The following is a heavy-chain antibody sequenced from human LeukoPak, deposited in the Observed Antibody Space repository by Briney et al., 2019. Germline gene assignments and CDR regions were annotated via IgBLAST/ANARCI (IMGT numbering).Heavy chain of an antibody. CDR2: IYSGGST. Sequence: GGSLRLSCAASGFTVSSNYMSWVRQAPGKGLEWVSVIYSGGSTYYADSVKGRFTISRDNSKNTLHLQMNSLRAEDTAVYYCARDQRPDGGYYFDYWGQGTLVTVSS. CDR3: ARDQRPDGGYYFDY. D-gene: IGHD1-14*01. V-gene: IGHV3-53*01. J-gene: IGHJ4*02. CDR1: GFTVSSNY.